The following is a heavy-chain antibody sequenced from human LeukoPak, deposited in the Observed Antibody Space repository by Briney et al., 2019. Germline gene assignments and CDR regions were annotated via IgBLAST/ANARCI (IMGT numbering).Heavy chain of an antibody. CDR2: IYHSGST. J-gene: IGHJ3*02. CDR1: GGSISSGGYS. D-gene: IGHD4-23*01. CDR3: ARAGWYGGDAFDI. Sequence: SETLSLTCAVSGGSISSGGYSWSWIRQPPGKGLEWIGYIYHSGSTYYNPSLKSRVTISVDRSKNQFSLKLSSVTAADTAVYYCARAGWYGGDAFDIWGQGTMVTVSS. V-gene: IGHV4-30-2*01.